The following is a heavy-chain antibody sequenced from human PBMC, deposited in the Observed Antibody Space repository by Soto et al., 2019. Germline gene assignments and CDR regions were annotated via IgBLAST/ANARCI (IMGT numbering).Heavy chain of an antibody. J-gene: IGHJ4*02. V-gene: IGHV4-61*01. CDR2: IYYSGST. Sequence: QVQLQESGPGLVKPSETLSLTCTVSGGSVSSGSYYWSWIRQPPGKGLEWIGYIYYSGSTNYNPPPQRRGPISGDPAKNPSSLELGPVTAGEPAVYYCGGCVGGGYSGYDQWQDYWGQGTLVTVSS. CDR1: GGSVSSGSYY. D-gene: IGHD5-12*01. CDR3: GGCVGGGYSGYDQWQDY.